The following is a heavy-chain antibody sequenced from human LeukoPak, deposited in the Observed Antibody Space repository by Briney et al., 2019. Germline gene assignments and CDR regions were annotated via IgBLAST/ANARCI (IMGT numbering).Heavy chain of an antibody. CDR3: ARALRAAYSSSCFDY. J-gene: IGHJ4*02. CDR2: ISYDGSNE. Sequence: GGSLRLSCAASGFTFSSYVMHWVRQAPGKGLEWVAIISYDGSNEYYADSVKGRFTISRDNAKNSLYLQMNSLRAEDTAVYYCARALRAAYSSSCFDYWGQGTLVTVSS. D-gene: IGHD6-13*01. CDR1: GFTFSSYV. V-gene: IGHV3-30*04.